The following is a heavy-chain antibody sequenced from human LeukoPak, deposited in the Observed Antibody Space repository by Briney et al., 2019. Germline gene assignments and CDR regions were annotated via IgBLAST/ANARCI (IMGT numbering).Heavy chain of an antibody. CDR1: GFTFSSYS. D-gene: IGHD1-26*01. V-gene: IGHV3-30*18. J-gene: IGHJ4*02. Sequence: GGSLRLSCAASGFTFSSYSMNWVRQAPGKGLEWVAVIAYDGSNKYHADSVKGRFTISRDNSKNTLYLQMNSLRAEDTAVYYCAKDNSGSSFFDYWGQGILVTVSS. CDR2: IAYDGSNK. CDR3: AKDNSGSSFFDY.